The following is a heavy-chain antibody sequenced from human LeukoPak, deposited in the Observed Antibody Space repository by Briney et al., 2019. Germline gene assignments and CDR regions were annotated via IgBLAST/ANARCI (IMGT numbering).Heavy chain of an antibody. V-gene: IGHV4-59*01. J-gene: IGHJ6*02. CDR2: IYYSGST. CDR1: GGSIGSYY. D-gene: IGHD6-13*01. CDR3: ARGAVIAAADEYYYGMDV. Sequence: PSETLSLTCTVSGGSIGSYYWSWIRQPPGKGLQWIGYIYYSGSTNYNPSLKSRVTISVDTSKNQFSLKLSSVTAADTAVYYCARGAVIAAADEYYYGMDVWGQGTTVTVSS.